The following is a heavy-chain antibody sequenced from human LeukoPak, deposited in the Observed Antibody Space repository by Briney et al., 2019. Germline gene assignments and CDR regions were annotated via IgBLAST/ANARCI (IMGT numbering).Heavy chain of an antibody. V-gene: IGHV3-21*01. Sequence: GGSLRLSCAASGFTFSSYSMNWVRQAPGKGLEWVSSISSSSSYIYYADSVKGRFTITRDNAKNSLYLQMNSLSAEDTAVYYCTKNTGGKYWGQGTLVTVSS. CDR3: TKNTGGKY. CDR1: GFTFSSYS. J-gene: IGHJ4*02. CDR2: ISSSSSYI.